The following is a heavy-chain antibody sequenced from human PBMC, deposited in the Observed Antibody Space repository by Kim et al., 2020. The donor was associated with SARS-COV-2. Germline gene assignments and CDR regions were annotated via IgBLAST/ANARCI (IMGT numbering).Heavy chain of an antibody. CDR2: IYYSGSS. CDR1: GGSISSTSFY. Sequence: SETLSLTCAVSGGSISSTSFYWGWIRQPPGKGLEWIATIYYSGSSSYNPSLKSRVTISVDTSKNQFSLKLSSVTAADTAVYYCARLGNGYSSSWVAPFDYWGQGTLVTVSS. J-gene: IGHJ4*02. D-gene: IGHD6-13*01. CDR3: ARLGNGYSSSWVAPFDY. V-gene: IGHV4-39*07.